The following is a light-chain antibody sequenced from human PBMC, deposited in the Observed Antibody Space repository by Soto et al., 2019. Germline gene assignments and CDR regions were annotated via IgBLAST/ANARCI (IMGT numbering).Light chain of an antibody. CDR1: QSISGTY. J-gene: IGKJ4*01. V-gene: IGKV3-20*01. Sequence: DIVLTQSPGTLSLASGERATLSCRASQSISGTYLAWYQQRPGQAPRLLIYSESTRATGIPDRFSGSGSGTDFTLTISRLEPEDFAVYYCQYYGTSPSTFXRGTKADIK. CDR2: SES. CDR3: QYYGTSPST.